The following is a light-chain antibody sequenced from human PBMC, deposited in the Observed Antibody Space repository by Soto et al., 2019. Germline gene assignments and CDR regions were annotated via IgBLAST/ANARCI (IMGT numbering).Light chain of an antibody. CDR2: DAS. CDR1: QSVSSY. Sequence: IFLTQSPATLSLSPGERATLSCRAGQSVSSYLAWYQQKPGQAPRLLIYDASNRATGIPARFSGSGSGTDFTLTISSLEPEDFAVYYCQQYDSSPITFGQGTRLEI. CDR3: QQYDSSPIT. V-gene: IGKV3-11*01. J-gene: IGKJ5*01.